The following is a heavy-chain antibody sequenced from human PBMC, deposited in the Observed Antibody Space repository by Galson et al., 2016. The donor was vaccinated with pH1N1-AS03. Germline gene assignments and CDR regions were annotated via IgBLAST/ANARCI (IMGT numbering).Heavy chain of an antibody. Sequence: SVKVSCKASGGTFSSYAISWVRQAPGQGLEWMGGIIAMFGTANYAQKVQGRVTITADKSTSTAYMELSSLRSEDTAVYYCARDANYDFWSGHDAFDIWGQWTMVTVSS. J-gene: IGHJ3*02. D-gene: IGHD3-3*01. CDR3: ARDANYDFWSGHDAFDI. V-gene: IGHV1-69*06. CDR2: IIAMFGTA. CDR1: GGTFSSYA.